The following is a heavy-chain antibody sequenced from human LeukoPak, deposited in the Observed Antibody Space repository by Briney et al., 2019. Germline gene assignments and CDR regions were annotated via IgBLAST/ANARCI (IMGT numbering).Heavy chain of an antibody. J-gene: IGHJ4*02. CDR1: GFTFSSYA. CDR3: ARAPGGFHGDYSPIGY. Sequence: GRSLRLSCAASGFTFSSYAMHWVRQAPGKGLQWLALTSDDGSAKYYADSVKGRFTISRDNSQNTLYLQTNSLRVEETAMYYCARAPGGFHGDYSPIGYWGQGTLVTVSS. CDR2: TSDDGSAK. V-gene: IGHV3-30-3*01. D-gene: IGHD4-17*01.